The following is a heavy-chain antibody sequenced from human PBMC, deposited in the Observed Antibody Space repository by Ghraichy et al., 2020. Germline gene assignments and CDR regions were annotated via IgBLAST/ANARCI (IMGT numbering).Heavy chain of an antibody. J-gene: IGHJ6*02. Sequence: GASLRLSCAASGFTFSSYSMNWVRQAPGKGLERVSYISSSSSTIYYADSVKDRFTISRDNAKNSLYLQMNSLRAEDTAVYYCARTRGIAVAGGLSNYYYYGMDVWGQGTTVTVSS. CDR3: ARTRGIAVAGGLSNYYYYGMDV. V-gene: IGHV3-48*01. CDR1: GFTFSSYS. CDR2: ISSSSSTI. D-gene: IGHD6-19*01.